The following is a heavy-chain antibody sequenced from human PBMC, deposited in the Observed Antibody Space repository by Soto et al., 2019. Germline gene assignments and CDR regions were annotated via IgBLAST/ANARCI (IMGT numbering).Heavy chain of an antibody. CDR1: GGTFSSYT. J-gene: IGHJ6*02. Sequence: SVKVSCKASGGTFSSYTISWVRQAPGQGLEWMGRIIPILGIANYAQKFQGRVTITADKSTSTAYMELSSLRSEDTAVYYCARGGGFFISGTNLCYVMDFWGQGTTVTVSS. V-gene: IGHV1-69*02. CDR3: ARGGGFFISGTNLCYVMDF. CDR2: IIPILGIA. D-gene: IGHD1-7*01.